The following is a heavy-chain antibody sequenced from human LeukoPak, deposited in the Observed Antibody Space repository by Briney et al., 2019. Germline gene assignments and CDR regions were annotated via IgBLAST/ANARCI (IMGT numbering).Heavy chain of an antibody. J-gene: IGHJ6*03. D-gene: IGHD6-13*01. CDR2: ISSSSSYI. V-gene: IGHV3-21*01. CDR1: GFTFDDYA. CDR3: ARDGYSSSWDLSYLYYMDV. Sequence: GGSLRLSCAASGFTFDDYAMHWVRQAPGKGLEWVSSISSSSSYIYYADSVKGRFTISRDNAKNSLYLQMNSLRAEDTAVYYCARDGYSSSWDLSYLYYMDVWGKGTTVTVSS.